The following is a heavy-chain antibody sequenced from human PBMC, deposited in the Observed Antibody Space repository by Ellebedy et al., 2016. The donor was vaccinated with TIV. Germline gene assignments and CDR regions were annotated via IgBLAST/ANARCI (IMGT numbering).Heavy chain of an antibody. CDR3: ARHGSYLYYYGMDV. Sequence: GSLRLXXTVSGGSISSYYWSWIRQPPGKGLEWIGYIYYSGSTNYNPSLKSRVTISVDTSKNQFSLKLSSVTAADTAVYYCARHGSYLYYYGMDVWGQGTTVTVSS. J-gene: IGHJ6*02. CDR1: GGSISSYY. D-gene: IGHD2-8*01. V-gene: IGHV4-59*08. CDR2: IYYSGST.